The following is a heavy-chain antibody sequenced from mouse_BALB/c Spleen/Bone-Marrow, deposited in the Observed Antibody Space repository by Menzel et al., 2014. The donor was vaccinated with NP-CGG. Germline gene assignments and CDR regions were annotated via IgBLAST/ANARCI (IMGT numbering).Heavy chain of an antibody. V-gene: IGHV1S81*02. CDR3: TRRDY. J-gene: IGHJ2*01. CDR2: INPNNGNT. CDR1: GYTFTSYH. Sequence: QVQLQQSGAELVKPGASVKLSCKASGYTFTSYHMYWVKQRPGQGLEWIGGINPNNGNTNFSETFKSKATLTVDKSSSTAYMQLSSLTSEDSAVYYCTRRDYWGQGTTLTVSS.